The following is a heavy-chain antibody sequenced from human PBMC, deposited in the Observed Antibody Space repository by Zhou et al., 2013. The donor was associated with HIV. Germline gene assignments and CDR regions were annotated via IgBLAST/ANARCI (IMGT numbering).Heavy chain of an antibody. D-gene: IGHD3-10*01. CDR3: ASRLWFGELYFDY. CDR1: GGTFSSYA. Sequence: QVQLVQSGAAVKKPGSSVKVSCKAAGGTFSSYAISWVRQAPGQGLEWMGGIIPIFGTANYAQKFQGRVTITTDESTSTAYMELSSLRSEDTAVYYCASRLWFGELYFDYWGQGNPGHRLL. V-gene: IGHV1-69*05. CDR2: IIPIFGTA. J-gene: IGHJ4*02.